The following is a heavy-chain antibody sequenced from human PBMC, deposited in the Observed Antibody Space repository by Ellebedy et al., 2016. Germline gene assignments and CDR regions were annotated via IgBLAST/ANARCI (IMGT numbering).Heavy chain of an antibody. V-gene: IGHV1-69*13. CDR2: IIPTFGTA. CDR1: GDTFSHYA. J-gene: IGHJ4*02. CDR3: ARGWWERIPHYFDY. Sequence: SVKVSCMASGDTFSHYAISWVRQAPGQGLEWMGGIIPTFGTAHYAQKFRGRVTITADESTSTAYMELSSLRSEDTAVYYCARGWWERIPHYFDYWGQGTLVTVSS. D-gene: IGHD2-15*01.